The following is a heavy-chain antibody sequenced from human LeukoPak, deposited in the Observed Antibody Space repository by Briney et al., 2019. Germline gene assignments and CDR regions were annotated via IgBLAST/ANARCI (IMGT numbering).Heavy chain of an antibody. CDR1: GYTFTSYD. Sequence: ASVKVSCKASGYTFTSYDINWVRQATGQGLEWMGWMNPNSGNTGYAQKFQGRVTITRNTSISTAYMELSSLRSEDTAVYYCAKSAGSGWYSPFDYWGQGTLVTVSS. CDR3: AKSAGSGWYSPFDY. V-gene: IGHV1-8*03. D-gene: IGHD6-19*01. CDR2: MNPNSGNT. J-gene: IGHJ4*02.